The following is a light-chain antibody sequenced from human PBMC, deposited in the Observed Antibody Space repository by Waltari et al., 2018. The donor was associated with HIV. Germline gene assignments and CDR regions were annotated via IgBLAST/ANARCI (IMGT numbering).Light chain of an antibody. Sequence: DIQMTQSPSSLSASVGDRVTITCRASQSIGSYLNWYQQNPGKAPKLLISAASSLQGGVPSRFSGSGSGTDFTLTISSLQPEDFAIYYCQQSYSTLPYTFGQGTKLEIK. CDR3: QQSYSTLPYT. J-gene: IGKJ2*01. CDR2: AAS. CDR1: QSIGSY. V-gene: IGKV1-39*01.